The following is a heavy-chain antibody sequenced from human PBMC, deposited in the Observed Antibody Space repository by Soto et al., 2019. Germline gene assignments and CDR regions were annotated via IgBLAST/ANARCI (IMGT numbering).Heavy chain of an antibody. J-gene: IGHJ6*02. CDR2: ISSRGGYI. CDR3: AGIRHLVPSSYHRGMDV. Sequence: WVSLRLSWSASRCTFSGYSFNWGRQAPRKGLELVSSISSRGGYIYYTNSVKGRLCICRDNAKNSLYLQINSLNDEATAVYYLAGIRHLVPSSYHRGMDVWGQGTTVTVSS. CDR1: RCTFSGYS. V-gene: IGHV3-21*01. D-gene: IGHD6-6*01.